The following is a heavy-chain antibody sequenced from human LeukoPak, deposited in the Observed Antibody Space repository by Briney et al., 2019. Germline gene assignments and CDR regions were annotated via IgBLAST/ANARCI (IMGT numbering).Heavy chain of an antibody. J-gene: IGHJ4*02. CDR3: VRVLSSSWFDFDY. Sequence: GESLKISCKGSGYNLPSYWIGWVRQMPGKGLEWMGVIDPHDSDTRYSPSFRGLVTISADKSTTTAYLQWTSLKASDTAMYYCVRVLSSSWFDFDYWGQGTLVTVSS. V-gene: IGHV5-51*01. CDR2: IDPHDSDT. D-gene: IGHD6-13*01. CDR1: GYNLPSYW.